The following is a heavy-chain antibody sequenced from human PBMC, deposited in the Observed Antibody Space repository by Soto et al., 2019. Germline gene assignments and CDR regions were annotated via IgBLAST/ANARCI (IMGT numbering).Heavy chain of an antibody. D-gene: IGHD3-9*01. CDR1: GYTFPSYG. CDR3: ARDTQFYDILTGYYTREYYFYGMDV. CDR2: ISAYNGNT. J-gene: IGHJ6*02. V-gene: IGHV1-18*01. Sequence: QVQLVQSGAEVKKPGASVKVSCKASGYTFPSYGISWVRQAPGQGLEWMGWISAYNGNTNYAQKVQGRVTMTTDTSTSTADMELRSLRSDDTAVYYCARDTQFYDILTGYYTREYYFYGMDVWGQGTTVTVSS.